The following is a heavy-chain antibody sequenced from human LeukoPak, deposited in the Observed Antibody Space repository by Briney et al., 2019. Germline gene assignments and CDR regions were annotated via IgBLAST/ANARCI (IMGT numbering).Heavy chain of an antibody. CDR2: VSVFNNDNR. Sequence: ASVKVSCKASGGTFSSYAISWVRQAPGQGLEWMGWVSVFNNDNRNYAQKFQGRVTMTEDTSTDTAYMELSSLRSEDTAVYYCATGAAAGTSPYYGMDVWGQGTTVTVSS. CDR1: GGTFSSYA. D-gene: IGHD6-13*01. J-gene: IGHJ6*02. CDR3: ATGAAAGTSPYYGMDV. V-gene: IGHV1-18*01.